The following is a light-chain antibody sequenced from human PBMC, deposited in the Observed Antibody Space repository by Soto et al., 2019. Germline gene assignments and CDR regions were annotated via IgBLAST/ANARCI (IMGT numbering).Light chain of an antibody. CDR3: QQYDNLPLT. Sequence: DIQMTQSPSSXSASVGDRVTITCQASQDISNYLNWYQQKPGKAPKLLIYDASNLETGVPSRFSGSGSGTDFTFTFSSLQPEDIATYYCQQYDNLPLTFGGGTKVDIK. CDR1: QDISNY. V-gene: IGKV1-33*01. CDR2: DAS. J-gene: IGKJ4*01.